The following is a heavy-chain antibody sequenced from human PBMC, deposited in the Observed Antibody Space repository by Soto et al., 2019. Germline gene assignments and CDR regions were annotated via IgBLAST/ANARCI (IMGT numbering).Heavy chain of an antibody. J-gene: IGHJ4*02. CDR2: IYSGGST. D-gene: IGHD3-3*01. V-gene: IGHV3-53*01. CDR3: AREPTIFGVVIGPAGDY. Sequence: GGSLRLSCAASGFTVSSNYMSWVRQAPGKGLEWVSVIYSGGSTYYADSVKGRFTISRDNSKNTLYLQMNSLRAEDTAVYYCAREPTIFGVVIGPAGDYWGQGTLVTVSS. CDR1: GFTVSSNY.